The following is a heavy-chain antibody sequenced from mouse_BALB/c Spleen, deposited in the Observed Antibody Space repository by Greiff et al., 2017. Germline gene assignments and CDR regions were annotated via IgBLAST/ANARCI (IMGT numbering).Heavy chain of an antibody. D-gene: IGHD2-1*01. CDR2: IYPYNGGT. CDR1: GYTFTDYN. CDR3: ARGENYVNYVWFAY. J-gene: IGHJ3*01. V-gene: IGHV1S29*02. Sequence: EVQLQESGPELVKPGASVKISCKASGYTFTDYNMHWVKQSHGKSLEWIGYIYPYNGGTGYNQKFKSKATLTVDNSSSTAYMELRSLTSEDSAVYYCARGENYVNYVWFAYWGQGGLVTVSA.